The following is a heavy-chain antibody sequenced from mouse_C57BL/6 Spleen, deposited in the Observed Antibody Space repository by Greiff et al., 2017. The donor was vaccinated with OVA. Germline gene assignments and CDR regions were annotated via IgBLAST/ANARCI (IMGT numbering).Heavy chain of an antibody. CDR1: GYTFTDYN. CDR3: ARNDYDKGYYAMDY. V-gene: IGHV1-18*01. CDR2: INPNNGGT. Sequence: SGPELVKPGASVKIPCKASGYTFTDYNMDWVKQSHGKSLEWIGDINPNNGGTIYNQKFKGKATLTVDKSSSTAYMELRSLTSEDTAVYYCARNDYDKGYYAMDYWGQGTSVTVSS. D-gene: IGHD2-4*01. J-gene: IGHJ4*01.